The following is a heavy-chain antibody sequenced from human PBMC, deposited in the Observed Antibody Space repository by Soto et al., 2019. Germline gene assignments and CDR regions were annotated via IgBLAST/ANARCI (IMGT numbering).Heavy chain of an antibody. CDR2: TGGLETDT. CDR1: GFTFSTYA. J-gene: IGHJ3*02. Sequence: EVQLLESGGGLVQPGESLRLSCAASGFTFSTYAMSWVRQAPGKGLEWVAGTGGLETDTYYADSVRGRFTNSRDNSRSTLVLQMTSLRADDTAIYYCAKDRMSYNSVWDPFDIWGQGTVVIVSS. CDR3: AKDRMSYNSVWDPFDI. V-gene: IGHV3-23*01. D-gene: IGHD1-26*01.